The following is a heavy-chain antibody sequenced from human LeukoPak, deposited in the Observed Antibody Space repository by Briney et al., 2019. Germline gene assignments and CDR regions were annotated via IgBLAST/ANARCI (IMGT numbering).Heavy chain of an antibody. CDR3: ARPRSSSGWYPPPGY. Sequence: ASVKVSCKASGYTFTSYGISWVRQAPGQGLEWMGWISAYNGNTNYAQKLQGRVTMTTDTSTSTAYMEVRSPKSDDPAVFYCARPRSSSGWYPPPGYRGQGTLVTASS. J-gene: IGHJ4*02. CDR1: GYTFTSYG. D-gene: IGHD6-19*01. V-gene: IGHV1-18*01. CDR2: ISAYNGNT.